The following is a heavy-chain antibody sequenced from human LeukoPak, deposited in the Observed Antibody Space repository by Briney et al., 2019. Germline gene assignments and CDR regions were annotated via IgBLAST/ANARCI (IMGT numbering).Heavy chain of an antibody. J-gene: IGHJ3*02. D-gene: IGHD1-7*01. V-gene: IGHV1-18*01. CDR3: ARVLNWNYGAFDI. Sequence: ASVKVSCKASGYTFNSYGINWVRQAPGQGLEWMGWISAYNGNTNYAQKLQGRVTMTTDTSTSTAYMELGGLRSDDTAVYYCARVLNWNYGAFDIWGQGTMVTVSS. CDR1: GYTFNSYG. CDR2: ISAYNGNT.